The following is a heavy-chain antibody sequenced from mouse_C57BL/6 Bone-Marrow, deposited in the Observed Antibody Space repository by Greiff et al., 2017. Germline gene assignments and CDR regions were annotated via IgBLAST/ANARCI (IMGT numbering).Heavy chain of an antibody. J-gene: IGHJ3*01. D-gene: IGHD2-2*01. V-gene: IGHV7-3*01. CDR1: GFTFTDYY. Sequence: DVKLVESGGGLVQPGGSLSLSCAASGFTFTDYYMSWVRQPPGKALEWLGFIRNKANGYTTEYSASVKGRFTISRDISQSILYLQMNALRAEDSATYYCARYKGNGYGWFAYWGQGTLVTVSA. CDR3: ARYKGNGYGWFAY. CDR2: IRNKANGYTT.